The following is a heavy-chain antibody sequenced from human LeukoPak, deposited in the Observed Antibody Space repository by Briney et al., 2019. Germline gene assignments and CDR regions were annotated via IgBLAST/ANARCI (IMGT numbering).Heavy chain of an antibody. V-gene: IGHV3-30*02. D-gene: IGHD1-26*01. Sequence: GGSLRLSCAASGFTFSSYGMHWVRQAPGKGLEWVAFIRFDGTDKYYADSVKGRFTISRDNSKNTLYLQMNSLRAEDTAVYYCARGGSYLSAFDIWGQGTMVTVSS. J-gene: IGHJ3*02. CDR1: GFTFSSYG. CDR2: IRFDGTDK. CDR3: ARGGSYLSAFDI.